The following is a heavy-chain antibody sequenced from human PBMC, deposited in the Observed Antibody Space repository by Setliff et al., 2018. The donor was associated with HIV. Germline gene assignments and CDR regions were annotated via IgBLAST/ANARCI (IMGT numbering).Heavy chain of an antibody. V-gene: IGHV4-59*04. CDR2: ISNSGKI. J-gene: IGHJ3*02. CDR3: ARTVPHSAAQDAFDI. CDR1: GGSISGYY. Sequence: SETLSLTCNVSGGSISGYYWSWIRQSPGKGLEWIGYISNSGKIYYDPSLNSRVTLSADTSKNQLSLKLTSVTAEDTGVYYCARTVPHSAAQDAFDIWGQGTVVTVSS. D-gene: IGHD4-4*01.